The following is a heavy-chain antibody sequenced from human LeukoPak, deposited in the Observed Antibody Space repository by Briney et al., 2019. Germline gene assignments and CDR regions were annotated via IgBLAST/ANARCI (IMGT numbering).Heavy chain of an antibody. CDR3: AREKRDGYNYFDY. Sequence: SQTLSLTCTVSGGSISSGDYYWSWIRQPPGKGLEWIGYIYYSGSTYYNPSLKSRVTISVDTSKNQFSLKLSSVTAADTAVYYCAREKRDGYNYFDYWGQGTLVTVSS. D-gene: IGHD5-24*01. CDR2: IYYSGST. CDR1: GGSISSGDYY. V-gene: IGHV4-30-4*08. J-gene: IGHJ4*02.